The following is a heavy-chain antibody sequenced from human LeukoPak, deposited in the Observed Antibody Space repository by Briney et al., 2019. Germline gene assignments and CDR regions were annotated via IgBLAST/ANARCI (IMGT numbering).Heavy chain of an antibody. D-gene: IGHD3-10*01. V-gene: IGHV4-59*01. J-gene: IGHJ6*03. CDR3: ARESGAAYYYYMDV. CDR1: GGSISSYY. CDR2: IYYSGST. Sequence: PSETLSLTCTVSGGSISSYYWSWIRQPPGKGLEWIGYIYYSGSTNYNPSLKSRVTISVDTSKNQFSLKLSSVTPADTAVYYCARESGAAYYYYMDVWGKGTTVTVSS.